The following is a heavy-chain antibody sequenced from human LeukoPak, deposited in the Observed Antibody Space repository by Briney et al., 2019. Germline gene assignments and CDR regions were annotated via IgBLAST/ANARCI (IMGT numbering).Heavy chain of an antibody. V-gene: IGHV3-21*01. CDR3: ASSGYDLDWYFDL. D-gene: IGHD5-12*01. CDR2: MSSSGDSI. CDR1: GFTFSTYT. J-gene: IGHJ2*01. Sequence: GGSLRLSCAASGFTFSTYTINWVRQAPGKGLQWVSSMSSSGDSIHLADSVKGRFSISRDSANNSLYLQMESLGAEDTAVYYCASSGYDLDWYFDLWGRGTLVTVSS.